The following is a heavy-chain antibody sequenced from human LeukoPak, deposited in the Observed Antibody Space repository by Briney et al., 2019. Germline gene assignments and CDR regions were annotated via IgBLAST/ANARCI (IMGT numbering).Heavy chain of an antibody. CDR3: AKASPIVGATSRVSSYFDY. J-gene: IGHJ4*02. CDR1: GFTFSSYA. D-gene: IGHD1-26*01. CDR2: ISGSGGST. V-gene: IGHV3-23*01. Sequence: GGSLRLSCAASGFTFSSYAMSWVRQAPGKGLEWVSAISGSGGSTYYADSVKDRFTISRDNSKNTLYLQMNSLRAEDTAVYYCAKASPIVGATSRVSSYFDYWGQGTLVTVSS.